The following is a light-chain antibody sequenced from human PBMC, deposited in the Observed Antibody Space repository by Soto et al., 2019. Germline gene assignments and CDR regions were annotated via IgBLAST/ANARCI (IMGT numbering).Light chain of an antibody. Sequence: DIPMTQSPSTLSASVGDRVTITCRASQSISTWLAWYQQKPGKAPNLLIYKASSLESGVPSRFSGSGSGTEFTLTISSLQPDDFATYYCQQYNSYRTFGQGTKVEIK. CDR3: QQYNSYRT. V-gene: IGKV1-5*03. CDR1: QSISTW. CDR2: KAS. J-gene: IGKJ1*01.